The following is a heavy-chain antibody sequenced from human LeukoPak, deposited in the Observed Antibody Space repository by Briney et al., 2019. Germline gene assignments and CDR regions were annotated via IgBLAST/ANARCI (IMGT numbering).Heavy chain of an antibody. V-gene: IGHV4-61*01. J-gene: IGHJ3*02. D-gene: IGHD2-8*01. CDR3: ARDVYCINGECYSAFDI. CDR2: IYYSVTT. CDR1: GDSVSSDSYY. Sequence: SSETLSLTCTVSGDSVSSDSYYWSWIRQPPGKGLEWIGYIYYSVTTNYNPSLKSRVTISIDTSKNQFSLRLSSVTAADTAVYYCARDVYCINGECYSAFDIWGQGTMVSVSS.